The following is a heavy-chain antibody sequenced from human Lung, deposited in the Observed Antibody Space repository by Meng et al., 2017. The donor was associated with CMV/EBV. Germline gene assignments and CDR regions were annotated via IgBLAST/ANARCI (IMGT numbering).Heavy chain of an antibody. J-gene: IGHJ3*02. CDR1: GFTFSSYA. CDR2: IYSDGIST. D-gene: IGHD3-10*01. Sequence: GGSLRLSCAASGFTFSSYAMHWVRQVPGKGLVWLSRIYSDGISTRYADSVKGRFTISRDNTKNTLYLQMNGLRAEDTAVYYCAREPGRGAFDIWGQGTMVTVSS. CDR3: AREPGRGAFDI. V-gene: IGHV3-74*01.